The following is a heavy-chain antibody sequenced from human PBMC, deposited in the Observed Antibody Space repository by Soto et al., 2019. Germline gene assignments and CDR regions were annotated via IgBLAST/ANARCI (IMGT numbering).Heavy chain of an antibody. Sequence: GGSLRLSCAASGFTFSSYGMHWVRQAPGKGLEWVAVIWYDGSNKYYADSVKGRFTISRDNSKNTLYLQMNSLRAEDTAVYYCARDLAYSSSWLDYWGQGTLVTVSS. CDR2: IWYDGSNK. J-gene: IGHJ4*02. V-gene: IGHV3-33*01. CDR3: ARDLAYSSSWLDY. D-gene: IGHD6-13*01. CDR1: GFTFSSYG.